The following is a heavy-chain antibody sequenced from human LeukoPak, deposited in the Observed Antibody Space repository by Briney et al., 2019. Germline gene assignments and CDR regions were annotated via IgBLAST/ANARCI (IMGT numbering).Heavy chain of an antibody. D-gene: IGHD6-19*01. V-gene: IGHV4-4*02. Sequence: SETLSLTCAVSGGSINKNIWWSWIRQSPGKGLEWIGEIHNNGDINYSPSLRSRVSMSMDNSNNQFSLRLSSVPAADTAVYYCARVSGWFFDYWGQGTLVTVSS. CDR1: GGSINKNIW. CDR2: IHNNGDI. J-gene: IGHJ4*02. CDR3: ARVSGWFFDY.